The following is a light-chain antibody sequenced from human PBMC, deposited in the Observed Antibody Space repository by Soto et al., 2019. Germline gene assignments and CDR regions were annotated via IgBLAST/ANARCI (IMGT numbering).Light chain of an antibody. CDR3: QQYGSSPMT. CDR2: GAS. J-gene: IGKJ5*01. CDR1: QSVSSY. V-gene: IGKV3-20*01. Sequence: EIVLTQSPATLSLSPGERATLSCRASQSVSSYLAWYQQKLGQAPRLLIYGASSRATGIPDRFSGSGSGTDFTLTISRLEPEDFAVYYCQQYGSSPMTFGQGTRLEIK.